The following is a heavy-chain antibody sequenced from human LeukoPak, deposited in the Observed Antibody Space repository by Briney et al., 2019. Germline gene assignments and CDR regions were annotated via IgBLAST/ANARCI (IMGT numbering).Heavy chain of an antibody. J-gene: IGHJ4*02. V-gene: IGHV3-43*02. Sequence: GGSLRLSCAASGFTFSSYGMHWVRQAPGKGLEWVSLISGDGGSTYYADSVKGRFTISRDNSKNSLYLQMNSLRTEDTALYYCAKDISWFGELFPFDYWGQGTLVTVSS. CDR3: AKDISWFGELFPFDY. CDR1: GFTFSSYG. CDR2: ISGDGGST. D-gene: IGHD3-10*01.